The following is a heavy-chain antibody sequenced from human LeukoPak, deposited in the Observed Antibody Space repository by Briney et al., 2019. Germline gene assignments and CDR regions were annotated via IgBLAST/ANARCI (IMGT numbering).Heavy chain of an antibody. CDR2: FDPEDGET. D-gene: IGHD3-16*02. CDR1: GYTLTELS. CDR3: VLRLGELSLFDFDY. V-gene: IGHV1-24*01. Sequence: ASVKVSCKVSGYTLTELSMHWVRQAPGKGLEWIGGFDPEDGETIYAQKFQGRVTMTEDTSTDTAYMELSSLRSEDTAVYYCVLRLGELSLFDFDYWGQGTLVTVSS. J-gene: IGHJ4*02.